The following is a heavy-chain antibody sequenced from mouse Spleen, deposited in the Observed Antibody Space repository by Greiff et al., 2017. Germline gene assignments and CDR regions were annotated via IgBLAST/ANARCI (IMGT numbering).Heavy chain of an antibody. J-gene: IGHJ4*01. CDR3: TRLLGYSYYYAMDY. D-gene: IGHD2-3*01. CDR1: GYTFTDYE. Sequence: QVQLQQSGAELVRPGASVTLSCKASGYTFTDYEMHWVKQTPVHGLEWIGAIDPETGGTAYNQKFKGKAILTADKSSSTAYMELRSLTSEDSAVYYCTRLLGYSYYYAMDYWGQGTSVTVSS. CDR2: IDPETGGT. V-gene: IGHV1-15*01.